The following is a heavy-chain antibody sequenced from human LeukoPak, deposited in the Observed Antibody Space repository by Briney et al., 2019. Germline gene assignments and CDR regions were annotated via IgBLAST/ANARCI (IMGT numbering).Heavy chain of an antibody. CDR3: ARDRYCSSTSCYHWFDP. CDR2: IIPILGTA. Sequence: GASVKVSCKASGGTFSSYAISWVRQAPGQGLEWMGGIIPILGTANYAQKFQGRVTITTDESTSTAYMELSSLRSEDTAVYYCARDRYCSSTSCYHWFDPWGQGTLVTVSS. CDR1: GGTFSSYA. D-gene: IGHD2-2*01. J-gene: IGHJ5*02. V-gene: IGHV1-69*05.